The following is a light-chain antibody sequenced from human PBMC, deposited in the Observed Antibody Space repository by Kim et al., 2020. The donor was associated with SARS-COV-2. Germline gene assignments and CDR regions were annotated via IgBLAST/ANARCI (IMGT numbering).Light chain of an antibody. J-gene: IGLJ2*01. V-gene: IGLV1-51*01. Sequence: GQKGTFCYSRSSANVGNKYVSWYQQLPGKAPKLLIYDINKRPSGIPDRFSGSKSGTSATLAISGLQTGDEADYYCGTWDSSLSAVVFGGGTQLTVL. CDR1: SANVGNKY. CDR2: DIN. CDR3: GTWDSSLSAVV.